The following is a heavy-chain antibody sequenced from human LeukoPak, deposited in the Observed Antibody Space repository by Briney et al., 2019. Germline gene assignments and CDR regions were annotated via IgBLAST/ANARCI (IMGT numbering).Heavy chain of an antibody. CDR1: GYSISSGYY. J-gene: IGHJ1*01. CDR2: IYHSGST. D-gene: IGHD3-3*01. CDR3: ARVKSGSYMSEYFQY. Sequence: SETLSLTCTVSGYSISSGYYWGWIRQPPGKGLEWIGSIYHSGSTYHNPSLKSRVSISVDTSKNQFSLKLSSVTAADTAVYYCARVKSGSYMSEYFQYWGQGTLVTVSS. V-gene: IGHV4-38-2*02.